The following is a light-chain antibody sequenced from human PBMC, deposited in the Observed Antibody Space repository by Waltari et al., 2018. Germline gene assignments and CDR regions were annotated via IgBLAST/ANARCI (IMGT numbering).Light chain of an antibody. Sequence: DIQMTQSPSTLSASVGDRVTITCRASQSISSWLAWYQQKPGKAPKLLIYKASTLESGVPSRFSGSGSGTEFTLTISSLQPDDVATYYCQQYNNYPYTFGQGTRLEIK. V-gene: IGKV1-5*03. J-gene: IGKJ2*01. CDR2: KAS. CDR1: QSISSW. CDR3: QQYNNYPYT.